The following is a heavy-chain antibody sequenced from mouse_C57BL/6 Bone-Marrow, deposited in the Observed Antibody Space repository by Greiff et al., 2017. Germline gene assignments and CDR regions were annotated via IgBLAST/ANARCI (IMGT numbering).Heavy chain of an antibody. CDR1: GYTFTSYW. D-gene: IGHD1-1*01. CDR2: IYPGSGST. Sequence: QVQLQQPGAELVKPGASVKMSCKASGYTFTSYWITWVKQRPGKGLEWIGDIYPGSGSTNYNEKFKSKATLTVDTSSSTAYMQLSSLTSEYSAVYYCAREKIIYYYGSSYWYFDVWGTGTTVTVSS. V-gene: IGHV1-55*01. CDR3: AREKIIYYYGSSYWYFDV. J-gene: IGHJ1*03.